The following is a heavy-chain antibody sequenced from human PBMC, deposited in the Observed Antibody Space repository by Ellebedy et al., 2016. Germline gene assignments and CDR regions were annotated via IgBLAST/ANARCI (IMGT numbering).Heavy chain of an antibody. CDR1: GGSFSGYY. CDR2: INHSGST. V-gene: IGHV4-34*01. D-gene: IGHD3-9*01. J-gene: IGHJ4*02. Sequence: SETLSLXCAVYGGSFSGYYWSWIRQPPGKGLEWIGEINHSGSTNYNPSLKSRVTISVDTSKNQFSLKLSSVTAADTAVYYCARGRYYIYYWGQGTLVTVSS. CDR3: ARGRYYIYY.